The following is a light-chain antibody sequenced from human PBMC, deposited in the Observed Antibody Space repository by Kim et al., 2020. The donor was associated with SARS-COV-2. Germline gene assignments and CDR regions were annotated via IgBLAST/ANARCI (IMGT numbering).Light chain of an antibody. V-gene: IGKV3-20*01. CDR1: QSVSNNY. CDR3: QEYGSSRT. Sequence: EIVLTQSPGTLSLSPGERATLSCRASQSVSNNYLAWHQQNPGQAPRLLIYGASTRATGIPDRFSGSGSGTDFTLTISRLESEDYAVYYCQEYGSSRTFGLGTKVDIK. CDR2: GAS. J-gene: IGKJ1*01.